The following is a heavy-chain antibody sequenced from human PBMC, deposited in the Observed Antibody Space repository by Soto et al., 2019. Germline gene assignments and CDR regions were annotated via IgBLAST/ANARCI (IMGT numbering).Heavy chain of an antibody. CDR3: ARGRHCTITSCFACPTIWFDP. D-gene: IGHD2-2*01. CDR2: IYYTGST. V-gene: IGHV4-59*01. Sequence: SETLSLTCTVSGSPITGDYWGWIRQPPGKALEYIGQIYYTGSTRYNPSLTSRVTISLDTSREQFSLKLTSVTAADTAGYYCARGRHCTITSCFACPTIWFDPVRAETMVTVS. J-gene: IGHJ5*01. CDR1: GSPITGDY.